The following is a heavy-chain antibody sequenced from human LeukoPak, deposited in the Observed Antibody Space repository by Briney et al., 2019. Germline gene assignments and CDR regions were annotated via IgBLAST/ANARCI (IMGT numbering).Heavy chain of an antibody. CDR1: GFYFGTRY. D-gene: IGHD6-19*01. V-gene: IGHV3-74*03. CDR2: INPEGTER. Sequence: VGSLSLSCAASGFYFGTRYMHWVRQAPGQGLMWVSRINPEGTERKYADSVRGRFIISRDNGENTLYLQMNSLRVDDTAVYFCARAVAGTGSSDSWGQGTLVTVSS. CDR3: ARAVAGTGSSDS. J-gene: IGHJ4*02.